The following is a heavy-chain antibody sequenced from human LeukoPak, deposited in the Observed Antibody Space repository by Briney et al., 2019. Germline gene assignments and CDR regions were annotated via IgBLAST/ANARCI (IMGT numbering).Heavy chain of an antibody. CDR2: ISAYNGNT. Sequence: ASVKVSCKASGYTFTSYGISWVRQAPGQGLEWMGWISAYNGNTNYAQKLQGRVTMTTDTSTSTAYMELRSLRSDDTAVYYCARDSSFSGSSGQKLGDYWGQGTLVTVSS. CDR1: GYTFTSYG. V-gene: IGHV1-18*01. D-gene: IGHD6-19*01. J-gene: IGHJ4*02. CDR3: ARDSSFSGSSGQKLGDY.